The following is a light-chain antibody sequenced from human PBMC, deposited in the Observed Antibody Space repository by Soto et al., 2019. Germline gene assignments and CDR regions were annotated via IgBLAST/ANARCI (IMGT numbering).Light chain of an antibody. Sequence: EFVLTQSPGTQSLSPGERATLSCRASQTVRNNYLAWYQQKPGQPPTLLIYDASSSATGIPDRFSGSVSATDFTLIISGLEPEDSAVYYCQQYHDWPPLTFGGGTKVDI. J-gene: IGKJ4*01. CDR3: QQYHDWPPLT. V-gene: IGKV3-20*01. CDR2: DAS. CDR1: QTVRNNY.